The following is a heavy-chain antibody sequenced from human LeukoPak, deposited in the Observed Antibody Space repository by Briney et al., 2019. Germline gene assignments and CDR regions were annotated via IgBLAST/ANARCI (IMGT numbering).Heavy chain of an antibody. D-gene: IGHD5-18*01. CDR2: ISGSGGST. J-gene: IGHJ4*02. CDR3: AKAMVDTAMVKMGYSDY. V-gene: IGHV3-23*01. CDR1: GLTFSSYA. Sequence: PGGSLRLSCAASGLTFSSYAMSWVRQAPGKGLEWVSAISGSGGSTYYADCVKGRFTISRDNSKNTLYLQMNSLRAEDTAVYYCAKAMVDTAMVKMGYSDYWGQGTLVTVSS.